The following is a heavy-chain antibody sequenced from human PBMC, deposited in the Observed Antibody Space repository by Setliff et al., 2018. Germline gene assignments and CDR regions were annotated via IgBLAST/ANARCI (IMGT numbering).Heavy chain of an antibody. CDR1: GFVFGTYG. Sequence: PGGSLRLSCAASGFVFGTYGMHWVRQAPGKGLDWVASVRFDGSTKYYADSVKGRFTISRDNAKNSLYLQMNSLKADDTAVYYCARVRNYYGSGSYLSAFDYWGQGALVTVSS. CDR2: VRFDGSTK. D-gene: IGHD3-10*01. J-gene: IGHJ4*02. V-gene: IGHV3-30*02. CDR3: ARVRNYYGSGSYLSAFDY.